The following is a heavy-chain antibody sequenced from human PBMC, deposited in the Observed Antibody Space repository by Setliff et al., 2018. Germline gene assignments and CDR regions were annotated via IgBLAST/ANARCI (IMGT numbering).Heavy chain of an antibody. D-gene: IGHD6-13*01. CDR2: INPHGSEK. Sequence: GGSLRLSCTASGLSYINDWVSWVRQAPGKGLEWLASINPHGSEKYYVDSVEGRFTISRDNAKNSLFLQTRGLRAGDTALYYCARDPPGMNAFDIWGHGTMVTVSS. J-gene: IGHJ3*02. CDR1: GLSYINDW. V-gene: IGHV3-7*01. CDR3: ARDPPGMNAFDI.